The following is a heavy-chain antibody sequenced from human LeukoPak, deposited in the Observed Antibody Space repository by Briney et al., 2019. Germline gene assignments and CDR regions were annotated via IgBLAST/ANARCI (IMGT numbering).Heavy chain of an antibody. Sequence: GASVKVSCKASGYTFTSYDINWVRQATGQGLEWMGWMNPNSGNTGYAQKFQGRVTITRNTSISTAYMELSSLRSEDTAVYYCARGASGDFWSGYYFGYYYYYMDVWVKGTTVTVSS. CDR3: ARGASGDFWSGYYFGYYYYYMDV. CDR2: MNPNSGNT. J-gene: IGHJ6*03. V-gene: IGHV1-8*03. CDR1: GYTFTSYD. D-gene: IGHD3-3*01.